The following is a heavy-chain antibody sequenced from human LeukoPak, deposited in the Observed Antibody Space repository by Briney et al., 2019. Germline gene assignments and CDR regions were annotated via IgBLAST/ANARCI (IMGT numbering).Heavy chain of an antibody. CDR2: ISSSSSYI. J-gene: IGHJ4*02. Sequence: GGSLRLSCAASGFTFSSYSMNWVRQAPGKGLEWVSSISSSSSYIYYADSVKGRFTIYRDNPKNSLYPEMNSLRAEDTAVYYCAGGVGYCSSTSCRTLTYWGQGTLVTVSS. CDR1: GFTFSSYS. D-gene: IGHD2-2*01. CDR3: AGGVGYCSSTSCRTLTY. V-gene: IGHV3-21*01.